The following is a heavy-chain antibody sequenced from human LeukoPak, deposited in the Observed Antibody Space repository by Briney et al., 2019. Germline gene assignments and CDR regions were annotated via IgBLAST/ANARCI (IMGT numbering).Heavy chain of an antibody. J-gene: IGHJ4*02. CDR1: GYSFTSYW. CDR3: ARQTYSSNWGLGY. Sequence: GESLKISCQGSGYSFTSYWIGWVRQMPGKGLEWMGIIYPGDSHITYSPSFQGQVTISADKSISTPYLQWSSLKASDTAMYFCARQTYSSNWGLGYWGQGTLVTVSS. V-gene: IGHV5-51*01. CDR2: IYPGDSHI. D-gene: IGHD6-13*01.